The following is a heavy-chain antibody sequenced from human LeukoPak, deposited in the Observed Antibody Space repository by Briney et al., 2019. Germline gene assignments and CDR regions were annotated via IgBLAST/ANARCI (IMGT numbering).Heavy chain of an antibody. CDR1: GFTFSSYS. J-gene: IGHJ3*02. V-gene: IGHV3-48*04. Sequence: PGGSLRLSCAASGFTFSSYSMNWVRQAPGKGLEWVSYISSSSSTIYYADSVKGRFTISRDNAKNSLYLQMNSLRAEDTALYYCARDSGYGSGSYLDAFDIWGQGTMVTVSS. D-gene: IGHD3-10*01. CDR2: ISSSSSTI. CDR3: ARDSGYGSGSYLDAFDI.